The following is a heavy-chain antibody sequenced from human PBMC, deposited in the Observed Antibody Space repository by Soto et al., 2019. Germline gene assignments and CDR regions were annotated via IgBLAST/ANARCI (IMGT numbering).Heavy chain of an antibody. CDR1: GGSISSGDNS. V-gene: IGHV4-30-2*01. CDR2: IYHNGNT. D-gene: IGHD5-12*01. J-gene: IGHJ4*02. CDR3: ARRRIPSGYDDFFDV. Sequence: QLQLQESGSGLVKPSQTLSLTCAVSGGSISSGDNSWSWIRQPPGKGLEWIGYIYHNGNTYYNPSLNSRAPVSVDRSKNQFSLRLTSVTAADTAVYFCARRRIPSGYDDFFDVWGQGILVTVSS.